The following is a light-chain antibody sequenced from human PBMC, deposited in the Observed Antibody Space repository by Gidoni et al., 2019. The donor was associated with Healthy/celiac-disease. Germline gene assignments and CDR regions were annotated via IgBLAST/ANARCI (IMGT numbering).Light chain of an antibody. CDR2: DAS. Sequence: EIVLTHSPATLSLSPGERATLSCRASQSVSSYLAWYQQTPGQAPRLLIYDASNRATGIPARFSGSGSGTGFTLTISSLEPEDFAVYYCQQRSNWPSITFGQGTRLEIK. CDR1: QSVSSY. V-gene: IGKV3-11*01. CDR3: QQRSNWPSIT. J-gene: IGKJ5*01.